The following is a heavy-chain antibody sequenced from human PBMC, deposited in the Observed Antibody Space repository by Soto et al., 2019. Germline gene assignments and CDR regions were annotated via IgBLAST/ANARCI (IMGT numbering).Heavy chain of an antibody. Sequence: GGSLRLSCAASGFTFSSYAMHWVRQAPGKGLEWVAVISYDGSNKYYADSVKGRFTISRDNSKNTLYLQMNSLRAEDTAVYYCARDQDSGYDAHHLFDYWGQGTLVTVSS. CDR2: ISYDGSNK. CDR3: ARDQDSGYDAHHLFDY. D-gene: IGHD5-12*01. J-gene: IGHJ4*02. V-gene: IGHV3-30-3*01. CDR1: GFTFSSYA.